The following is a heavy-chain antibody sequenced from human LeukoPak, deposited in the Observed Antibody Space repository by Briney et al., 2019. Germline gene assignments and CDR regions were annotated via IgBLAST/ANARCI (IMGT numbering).Heavy chain of an antibody. CDR2: ISAYNGNT. D-gene: IGHD3-22*01. CDR3: ARPYYDSSGYYFLRY. Sequence: GASVKVSCKGSGYTFTSYGISWVRQAPGQGLEWMGWISAYNGNTNYAQKLQGRVTMTTDTSTSTAYMELRSLRSDDTAVYYCARPYYDSSGYYFLRYWGQGTLVTVSS. J-gene: IGHJ4*02. CDR1: GYTFTSYG. V-gene: IGHV1-18*01.